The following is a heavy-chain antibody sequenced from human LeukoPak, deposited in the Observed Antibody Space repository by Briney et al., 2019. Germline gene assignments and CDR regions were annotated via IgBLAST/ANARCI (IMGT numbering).Heavy chain of an antibody. J-gene: IGHJ3*01. V-gene: IGHV4-61*02. Sequence: SQTLSLTCTVSGDSITSGSSYWSWIRQPAGKGLEWIGRIYTTGSTTYNPFLKSRVTISADTSKNQFSLKLTSVTAADTAVYYCARVTGSVAAFVWGQGTRVTVSS. CDR2: IYTTGST. CDR1: GDSITSGSSY. CDR3: ARVTGSVAAFV. D-gene: IGHD2-15*01.